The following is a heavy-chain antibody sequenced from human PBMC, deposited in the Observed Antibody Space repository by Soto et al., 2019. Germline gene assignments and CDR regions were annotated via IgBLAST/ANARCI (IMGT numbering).Heavy chain of an antibody. CDR2: INPNSGGT. CDR1: GYTFTGYY. D-gene: IGHD2-2*01. J-gene: IGHJ4*02. V-gene: IGHV1-2*04. CDR3: AREDCSSTSCRGFDY. Sequence: QVQLVQSGAEVKKPGASVKVSCKASGYTFTGYYMHWVRPAPGQGLEWMGWINPNSGGTNYAQKFQGWVTMTRDTSISTAYMELSRLRSDDTAVYYCAREDCSSTSCRGFDYWGQGTLVTVSS.